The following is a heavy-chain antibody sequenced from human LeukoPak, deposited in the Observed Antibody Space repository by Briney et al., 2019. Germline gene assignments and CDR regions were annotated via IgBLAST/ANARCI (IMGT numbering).Heavy chain of an antibody. J-gene: IGHJ5*02. CDR3: ANQGSYCSSTSCSQGWFDP. D-gene: IGHD2-2*01. Sequence: PGGSLRLSCAASGVTLSSYAMSWARQAPGKGLEWVSGISSSGSGGSTYYADSVKGRFTISRDNSKNTLYLQMNSLRAEDTAVYYCANQGSYCSSTSCSQGWFDPWGQGTLVTVSS. CDR2: ISSSGSGGST. CDR1: GVTLSSYA. V-gene: IGHV3-23*01.